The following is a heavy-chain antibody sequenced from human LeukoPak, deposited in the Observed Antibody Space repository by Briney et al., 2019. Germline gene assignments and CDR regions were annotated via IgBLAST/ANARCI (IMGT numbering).Heavy chain of an antibody. V-gene: IGHV3-33*01. Sequence: GGSLRLSCAASGFTFSSYGMHWVRQAPGQGLEWVAVIWYDGSNKYYADSVKGRFTISRDNSKNTLYLQMNSLRAEDTAVYYCARDVPAYYYDSSGYTDAFDTWGQGTMVTVSS. CDR2: IWYDGSNK. D-gene: IGHD3-22*01. J-gene: IGHJ3*02. CDR3: ARDVPAYYYDSSGYTDAFDT. CDR1: GFTFSSYG.